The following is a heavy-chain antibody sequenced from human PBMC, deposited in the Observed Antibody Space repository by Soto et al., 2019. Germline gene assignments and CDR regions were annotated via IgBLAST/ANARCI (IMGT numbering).Heavy chain of an antibody. CDR3: AKWGGSYTRPLTHFDY. D-gene: IGHD1-26*01. V-gene: IGHV3-30*18. Sequence: QVQLVESGGGVVQPGRSLRLSCAASGFTFSSYGMHWVRQAPGKGLEWVAVISYDGSNKYYADSVKGRFTISRDKSKNTLYLQMNSLRAEDTAVYYCAKWGGSYTRPLTHFDYWGQGTLVTVSS. CDR2: ISYDGSNK. CDR1: GFTFSSYG. J-gene: IGHJ4*02.